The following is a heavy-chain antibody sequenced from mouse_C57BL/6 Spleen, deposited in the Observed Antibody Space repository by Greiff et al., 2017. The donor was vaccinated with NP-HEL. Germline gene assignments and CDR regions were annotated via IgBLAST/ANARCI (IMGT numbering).Heavy chain of an antibody. Sequence: QVQLQQSGVELVKPGASVKLSCKASGYTFTSYWMHWVKQRPGQGLEWIGMIHPNSGSTNYNEKFKSKATLTVDKSSSTAYMQLSSLTSEDSAVYYCARGWDMGYYFDYWGQGTTLTVSS. D-gene: IGHD1-1*02. V-gene: IGHV1-64*01. J-gene: IGHJ2*01. CDR3: ARGWDMGYYFDY. CDR2: IHPNSGST. CDR1: GYTFTSYW.